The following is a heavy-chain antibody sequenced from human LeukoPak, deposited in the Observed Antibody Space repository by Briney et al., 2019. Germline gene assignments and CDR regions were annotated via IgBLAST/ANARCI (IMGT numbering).Heavy chain of an antibody. CDR3: ARDLASNTYYYDSSRYPSGMDV. V-gene: IGHV4-59*11. Sequence: PAETLSLTCTVSGGSISSRYWIWIRQPPGKELDWIGYIYYSGSTNYNPSLKSRVNISVDTSKNQFSLKLSSVTAADTAVYYCARDLASNTYYYDSSRYPSGMDVWGKGTTVTVSS. CDR2: IYYSGST. J-gene: IGHJ6*03. D-gene: IGHD3-22*01. CDR1: GGSISSRY.